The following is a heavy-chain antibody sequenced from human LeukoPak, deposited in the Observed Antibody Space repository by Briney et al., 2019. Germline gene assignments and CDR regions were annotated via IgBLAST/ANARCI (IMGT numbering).Heavy chain of an antibody. CDR3: ARGYSYGPESFDY. Sequence: GGSLRLSCAASGFTFDDYGMSWVRQVPGKGLEWVSGINWNGGSTGNADSVKGRFTISRDNAKNSLYLQMNSLRAEDTAVYYCARGYSYGPESFDYWGQGTLVTVSS. CDR1: GFTFDDYG. CDR2: INWNGGST. D-gene: IGHD5-18*01. V-gene: IGHV3-20*04. J-gene: IGHJ4*02.